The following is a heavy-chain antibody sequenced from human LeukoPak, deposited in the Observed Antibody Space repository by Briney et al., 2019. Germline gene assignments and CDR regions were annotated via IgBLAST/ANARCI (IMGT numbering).Heavy chain of an antibody. V-gene: IGHV4-4*07. D-gene: IGHD6-19*01. Sequence: PSETLSLTCTVSGGSISSYYWSWLRQPAGKGLEWIGRIYTSGSTNYNPSLTSRVTMSVDTSKNQFSLKLSSVTAADTAVYYCARDIAVAGTGAFDIWGQGTMVTVSS. CDR3: ARDIAVAGTGAFDI. CDR1: GGSISSYY. CDR2: IYTSGST. J-gene: IGHJ3*02.